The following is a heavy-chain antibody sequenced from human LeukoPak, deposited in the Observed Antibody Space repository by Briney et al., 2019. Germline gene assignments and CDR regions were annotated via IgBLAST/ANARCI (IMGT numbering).Heavy chain of an antibody. Sequence: SETASLTCTVSGGSISGYYWGWIRQPPGKGLEWIGSGSTYYNPSLKSRVTISVDTSKNQFSLKLSSVTAADTAVYFCASPRGDDSGGYYTWYFHHWGQGILVTVSS. CDR1: GGSISGYY. J-gene: IGHJ1*01. D-gene: IGHD3-22*01. CDR3: ASPRGDDSGGYYTWYFHH. CDR2: SGST. V-gene: IGHV4-38-2*02.